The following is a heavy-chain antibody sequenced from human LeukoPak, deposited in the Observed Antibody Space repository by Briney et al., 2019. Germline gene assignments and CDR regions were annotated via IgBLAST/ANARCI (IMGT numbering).Heavy chain of an antibody. D-gene: IGHD6-13*01. CDR2: INPNSGGT. CDR1: EYSFTDYF. Sequence: ASEKVSCKASEYSFTDYFIHWVRQAHGQGLEWMGWINPNSGGTNYAQKFQGRVTMTRDTSISTAYMELSRLRSDDTAVYYCARVTPGTAAGDYWGQGTLVTVSS. CDR3: ARVTPGTAAGDY. V-gene: IGHV1-2*02. J-gene: IGHJ4*02.